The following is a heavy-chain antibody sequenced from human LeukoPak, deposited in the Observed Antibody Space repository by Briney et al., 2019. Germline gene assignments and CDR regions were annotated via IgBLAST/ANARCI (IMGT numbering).Heavy chain of an antibody. CDR2: TYYRSKWYN. V-gene: IGHV6-1*01. D-gene: IGHD6-19*01. CDR1: GVSVSSNSAA. Sequence: SQTLSLTCAISGVSVSSNSAAWDWIRQSPSRGLEWLGRTYYRSKWYNDYAVSVKSRITINPDTSKNQFSLQLNSVTPEDTAVYYCARGWQWLAYNWFDPWGQGTLVTVSS. CDR3: ARGWQWLAYNWFDP. J-gene: IGHJ5*02.